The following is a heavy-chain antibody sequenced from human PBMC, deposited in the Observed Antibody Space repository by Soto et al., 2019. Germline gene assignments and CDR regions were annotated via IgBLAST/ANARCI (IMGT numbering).Heavy chain of an antibody. CDR1: GFTVSDYY. D-gene: IGHD5-12*01. Sequence: PXVSLRLSFAASGFTVSDYYMSWIGQAPGKGLEYISYISSSSGSTNYADSVKGRFTISRDNAKNSLYLQMSSLRAEDTAVYYCARDRGGYDRLYYYHGMDVWGQGTTVTVSS. CDR3: ARDRGGYDRLYYYHGMDV. J-gene: IGHJ6*02. CDR2: ISSSSGST. V-gene: IGHV3-11*06.